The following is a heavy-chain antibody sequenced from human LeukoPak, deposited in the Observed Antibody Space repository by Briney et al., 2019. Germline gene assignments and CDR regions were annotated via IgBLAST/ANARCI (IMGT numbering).Heavy chain of an antibody. CDR1: GRSFSGYY. D-gene: IGHD3-10*01. J-gene: IGHJ3*02. Sequence: SETLSLTCAVYGRSFSGYYWIWLRQPPGKGLEWIGEINHSGSTNYNPSLKSPITISVDTSKNQFSLKLSSVTAADTAVYYCARENHYYGSGSYYNARAFDIWGQGTMVTVSS. CDR2: INHSGST. CDR3: ARENHYYGSGSYYNARAFDI. V-gene: IGHV4-34*01.